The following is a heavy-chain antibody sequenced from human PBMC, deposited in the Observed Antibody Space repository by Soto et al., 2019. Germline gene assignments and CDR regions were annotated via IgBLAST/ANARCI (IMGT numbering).Heavy chain of an antibody. Sequence: VSCKASGYTFTSYGISWVRQAPGQGLEWMGWISAYNGNTNYAQKLQGRVTMTTDTSTSTAYMELRSLRSDDTAVYYCARDLRIVVVPAAISYYYYGMDVWGQGTTVTVSS. CDR1: GYTFTSYG. D-gene: IGHD2-2*02. J-gene: IGHJ6*02. V-gene: IGHV1-18*04. CDR3: ARDLRIVVVPAAISYYYYGMDV. CDR2: ISAYNGNT.